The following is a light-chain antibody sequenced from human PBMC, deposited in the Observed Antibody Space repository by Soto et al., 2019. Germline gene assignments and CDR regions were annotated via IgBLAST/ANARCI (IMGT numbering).Light chain of an antibody. CDR1: SSDIGGYNY. CDR2: EVN. J-gene: IGLJ2*01. Sequence: QPASVSGSPGQSITLSCTGTSSDIGGYNYVSWYQQHPGEAPKLMIFEVNNRPSGVSHRFSGSKSGNTASLTISGLQAEDEADYYCSSYTSSSTSVFGGGTKLTVL. CDR3: SSYTSSSTSV. V-gene: IGLV2-14*01.